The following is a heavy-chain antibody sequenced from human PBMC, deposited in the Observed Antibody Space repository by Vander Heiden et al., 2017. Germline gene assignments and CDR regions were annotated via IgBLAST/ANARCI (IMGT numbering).Heavy chain of an antibody. Sequence: QLQLQESGPGPVKTSEPLSLTCTVSGGSLRLSSYYWGWILQPPGEGLEWIGSIYFNGNTYYNPSLKSRVTISVDTAKNQFSLKLSSVTAADTAVYYCARLFLIGPYYESSGYVSHWGQGTMVTVSS. D-gene: IGHD3-22*01. V-gene: IGHV4-39*01. J-gene: IGHJ3*01. CDR2: IYFNGNT. CDR1: GGSLRLSSYY. CDR3: ARLFLIGPYYESSGYVSH.